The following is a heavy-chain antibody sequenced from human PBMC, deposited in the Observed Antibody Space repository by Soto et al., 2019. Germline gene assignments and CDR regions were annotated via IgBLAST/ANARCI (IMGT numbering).Heavy chain of an antibody. D-gene: IGHD2-8*02. CDR2: ISRDGGTK. J-gene: IGHJ4*02. V-gene: IGHV3-30*03. Sequence: ESGGGVVQPGGSLRLSCAVSGFTDSTYGMHWVRQAPGKGLEWVAVISRDGGTKYYADSVKGRFTISRDNSRNTLFLEMNSLRGDDMAVYYCTGEVASGYWGQGTLVTVSS. CDR1: GFTDSTYG. CDR3: TGEVASGY.